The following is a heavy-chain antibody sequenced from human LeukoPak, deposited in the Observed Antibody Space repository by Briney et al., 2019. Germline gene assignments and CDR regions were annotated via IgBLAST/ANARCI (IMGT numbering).Heavy chain of an antibody. CDR2: IYSAGRS. Sequence: PGGSLRLSCAASGFTVSSNPMSWVRQAPGKGLEWVSVIYSAGRSFYADSVKGRFTVSTDNSKNTLHLQMNSLRAEDTALYYCARTTPTVTTSSDLWGRGTLVTVSS. J-gene: IGHJ2*01. D-gene: IGHD4-17*01. CDR1: GFTVSSNP. CDR3: ARTTPTVTTSSDL. V-gene: IGHV3-53*01.